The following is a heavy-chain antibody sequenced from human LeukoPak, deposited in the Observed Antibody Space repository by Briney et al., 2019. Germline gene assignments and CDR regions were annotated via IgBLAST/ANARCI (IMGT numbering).Heavy chain of an antibody. D-gene: IGHD6-19*01. Sequence: SETLSLTCTVSGGSISSSSYYWGWIRQPPGKGLEWIGEINHSGSTNYNPSLKSRVTISVDTSKNQFSLKLSSVTAADTAVYYCARKQWLGLFDYWGQGTLVTVSS. CDR3: ARKQWLGLFDY. J-gene: IGHJ4*02. CDR1: GGSISSSSYY. CDR2: INHSGST. V-gene: IGHV4-39*07.